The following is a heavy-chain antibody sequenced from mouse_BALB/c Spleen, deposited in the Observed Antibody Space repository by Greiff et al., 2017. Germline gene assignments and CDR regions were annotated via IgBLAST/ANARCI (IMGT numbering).Heavy chain of an antibody. CDR2: IWAGGST. CDR1: GFSLTSYG. CDR3: ARERDYYGSSPLDY. V-gene: IGHV2-9*02. J-gene: IGHJ2*01. D-gene: IGHD1-1*01. Sequence: VKLVESGPGLVAPSQSLSITCTVSGFSLTSYGVHWVRQPPGKGLEWLGVIWAGGSTNYNSALMSRLSISKDNSKSQVFLKMNSLQTDDTAMYYCARERDYYGSSPLDYWGQGTTLAVSS.